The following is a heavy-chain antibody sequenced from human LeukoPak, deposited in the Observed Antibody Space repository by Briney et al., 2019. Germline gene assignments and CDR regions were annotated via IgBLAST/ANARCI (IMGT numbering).Heavy chain of an antibody. CDR2: ISGSGVGGNT. J-gene: IGHJ5*02. CDR1: GFTFSNYD. V-gene: IGHV3-23*01. Sequence: GGSLRLSCAASGFTFSNYDMSWVRQAPGKGLEWVSGISGSGVGGNTFYADSVKGRFTISRDDSKNTLYLQMNSLRDADTAVYYCANWFDPWGQGTL. CDR3: ANWFDP.